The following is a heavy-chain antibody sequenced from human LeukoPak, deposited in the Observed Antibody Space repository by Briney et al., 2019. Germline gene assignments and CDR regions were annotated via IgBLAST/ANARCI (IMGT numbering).Heavy chain of an antibody. D-gene: IGHD3-22*01. V-gene: IGHV4-39*07. CDR1: GGSISSSSYY. CDR2: IYYSGST. Sequence: PSETLSLTCTVSGGSISSSSYYWGWIRQPPGKGLEWIGSIYYSGSTYYNPPLKRRVTISVDTSKNQFSLKLSSVTAADTAAYYCARGTSSTYYYDSSGRPPYYYYMDVWGKGTTVTVSS. J-gene: IGHJ6*03. CDR3: ARGTSSTYYYDSSGRPPYYYYMDV.